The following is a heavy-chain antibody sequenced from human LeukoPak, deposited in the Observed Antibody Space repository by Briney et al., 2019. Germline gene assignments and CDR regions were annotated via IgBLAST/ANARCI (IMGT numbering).Heavy chain of an antibody. Sequence: GGSLRLSCAASGFTFSDYYMSWIHQAPGKGLEWVSYISSSGSTIYYADSVKGRFTISRDNAKNSLYLQMNSLRAEDTAVYYCATTSPITVTRGAFDIWGQGTMVTVSS. CDR1: GFTFSDYY. D-gene: IGHD4-17*01. CDR3: ATTSPITVTRGAFDI. CDR2: ISSSGSTI. V-gene: IGHV3-11*01. J-gene: IGHJ3*02.